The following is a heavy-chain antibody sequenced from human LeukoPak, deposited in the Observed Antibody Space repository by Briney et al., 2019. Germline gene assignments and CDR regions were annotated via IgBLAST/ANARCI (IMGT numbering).Heavy chain of an antibody. CDR3: KVGRTDSSGYYNDY. D-gene: IGHD3-22*01. Sequence: ASVKVSCKASGGTFSSYAISWVRQAPGQGLEWMGGIIPIFGTANYAQKFQGRVTMTRDMSTSTVYMELSSLRSEDTAVYYCKVGRTDSSGYYNDYWGQGTLVTVSS. V-gene: IGHV1-69*05. J-gene: IGHJ4*02. CDR2: IIPIFGTA. CDR1: GGTFSSYA.